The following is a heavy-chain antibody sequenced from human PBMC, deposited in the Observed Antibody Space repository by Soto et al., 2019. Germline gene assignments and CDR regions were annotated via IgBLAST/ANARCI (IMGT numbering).Heavy chain of an antibody. V-gene: IGHV4-34*01. D-gene: IGHD6-19*01. J-gene: IGHJ4*02. Sequence: TSETLSLTCAVYGGSFSGYYWSWIRQPPGKGLEWIGEINHSGSTNYNPSLKSRVTISVDTSKNQFSLKLSSVTAADTAVYYCASPRRSHSSGWYLRKFDYWGQGTLVTVSS. CDR1: GGSFSGYY. CDR3: ASPRRSHSSGWYLRKFDY. CDR2: INHSGST.